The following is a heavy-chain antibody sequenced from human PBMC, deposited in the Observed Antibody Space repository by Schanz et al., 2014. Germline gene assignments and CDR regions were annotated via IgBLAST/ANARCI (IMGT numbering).Heavy chain of an antibody. J-gene: IGHJ6*02. CDR3: ARAEINSGYARYYYGMDV. D-gene: IGHD5-12*01. CDR2: IYHSGNT. Sequence: QVQLQESGPGLLKPSGTLSLTCAVSGASITSSHWWSWVRQPPGKGLEWIGEIYHSGNTDYSPSLKSRVTISVDTSKNQFSLKLSSVTAADTAVYYCARAEINSGYARYYYGMDVWGQGTTVTVSS. V-gene: IGHV4-4*02. CDR1: GASITSSHW.